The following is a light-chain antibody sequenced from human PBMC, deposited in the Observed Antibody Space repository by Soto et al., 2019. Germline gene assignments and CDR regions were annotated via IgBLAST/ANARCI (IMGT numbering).Light chain of an antibody. CDR3: GAWGGGLSAVA. CDR1: SSNIGNNY. Sequence: QSVSTQPPSVSAAPGQKVTISCSGSSSNIGNNYVSWYQQLPGTAPKLLIYDDDRRPSGVPDRFSGSKSGTSATLGITGLQTGDEADYYCGAWGGGLSAVAFGGGTKLTVL. J-gene: IGLJ2*01. V-gene: IGLV1-51*01. CDR2: DDD.